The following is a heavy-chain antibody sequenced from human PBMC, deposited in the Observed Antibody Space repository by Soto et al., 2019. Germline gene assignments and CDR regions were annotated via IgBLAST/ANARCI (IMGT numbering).Heavy chain of an antibody. J-gene: IGHJ4*02. CDR2: IYPGDSDT. D-gene: IGHD6-19*01. CDR1: GYTFSSNW. Sequence: PGESLKISCKASGYTFSSNWIDWVRQMPGKGLEWMAMIYPGDSDTRHSPPFQGQVTMSVDKSINTAYLHWSSLKAADTAIYYCIKLPPGYTSAEGFQYWGQGTQVTVSS. CDR3: IKLPPGYTSAEGFQY. V-gene: IGHV5-51*01.